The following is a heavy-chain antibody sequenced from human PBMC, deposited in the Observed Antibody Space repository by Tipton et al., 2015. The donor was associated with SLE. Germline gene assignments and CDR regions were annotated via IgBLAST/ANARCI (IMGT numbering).Heavy chain of an antibody. Sequence: QLVQSGAEVKKPGASVKVSCKASGYTFTSYHIHWIRQAPGQGLEWMGMINPNGGSTTYAQKFQGRVTMTSDTSTSTFYMEMSSLRFEDTAVYYCASAFGSGNFLPLEFWGQGALVSVSS. CDR1: GYTFTSYH. J-gene: IGHJ4*02. V-gene: IGHV1-46*01. D-gene: IGHD3-10*01. CDR3: ASAFGSGNFLPLEF. CDR2: INPNGGST.